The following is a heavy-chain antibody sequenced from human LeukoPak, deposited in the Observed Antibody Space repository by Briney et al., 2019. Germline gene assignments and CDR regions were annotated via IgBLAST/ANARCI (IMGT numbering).Heavy chain of an antibody. CDR3: AKDITDGQQLVPGWFDP. CDR2: ISGDGGST. J-gene: IGHJ5*02. D-gene: IGHD6-13*01. CDR1: GFTFDDYA. V-gene: IGHV3-43*02. Sequence: PGGSLRLSCAASGFTFDDYAMHWVRQAPGKGLEWVSLISGDGGSTYYADSVKGRFTISRDNSKNSLYLQMNSLRTEDTALYYCAKDITDGQQLVPGWFDPWGQGTLVTVSS.